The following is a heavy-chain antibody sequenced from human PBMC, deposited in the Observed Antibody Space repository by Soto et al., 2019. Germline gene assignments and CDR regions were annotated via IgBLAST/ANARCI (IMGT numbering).Heavy chain of an antibody. CDR2: LSDNWNT. Sequence: QLQLQESGPGLVKPSETLSLSCTVSGGSITSSGYSWVWIRQPPEKGLEWIGSLSDNWNTYYNQALKRRVTIFVDTSKSHVTLKLTSVTAADTAVYFCARHEAYSGRVNAFDIWGTGTMVTVSS. J-gene: IGHJ3*02. V-gene: IGHV4-39*01. CDR1: GGSITSSGYS. CDR3: ARHEAYSGRVNAFDI. D-gene: IGHD1-26*01.